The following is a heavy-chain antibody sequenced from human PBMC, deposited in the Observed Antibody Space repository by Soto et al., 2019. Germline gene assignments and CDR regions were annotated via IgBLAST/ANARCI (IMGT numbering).Heavy chain of an antibody. Sequence: EVQLVESGGGLVQPGGSLRLSCAVSGFTFGDYWMSWFGRAPGRGLEGGANIKQDGNEKYYVDSVKGRFTISRDNAKNSLYLQMNSLRAEDTAVYYCARGLGSSGWYSPWDAFDIWGQGTMVTVSS. D-gene: IGHD6-19*01. CDR3: ARGLGSSGWYSPWDAFDI. V-gene: IGHV3-7*01. J-gene: IGHJ3*02. CDR2: IKQDGNEK. CDR1: GFTFGDYW.